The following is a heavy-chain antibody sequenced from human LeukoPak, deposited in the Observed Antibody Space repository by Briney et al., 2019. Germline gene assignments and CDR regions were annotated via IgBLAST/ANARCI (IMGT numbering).Heavy chain of an antibody. CDR3: ARHHVYYDILTGLDWFDP. D-gene: IGHD3-9*01. CDR1: GGSISSSSYY. V-gene: IGHV4-39*01. Sequence: SETLSLTCTVSGGSISSSSYYWGWIRQPPGKWLEWIGSIYYSGSTYYNPSLKSRVTISVDTSKNQFSLKLSSVTAADTAVYYCARHHVYYDILTGLDWFDPWGQGTLVTVSS. CDR2: IYYSGST. J-gene: IGHJ5*02.